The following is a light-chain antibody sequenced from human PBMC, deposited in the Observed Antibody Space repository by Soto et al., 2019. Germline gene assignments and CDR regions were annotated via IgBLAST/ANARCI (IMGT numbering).Light chain of an antibody. V-gene: IGKV3D-15*01. J-gene: IGKJ5*01. CDR2: GAS. CDR3: QQYNNWPIT. CDR1: QGVSRK. Sequence: DIVMTQSPATLSVAPGERVTFSCRASQGVSRKLAWYQHKPGQAPRLLIYGASSRATGIPDRFSGSGSGTDFTLTISRLEPEDFEVYYCQQYNNWPITFGQGTRLEIK.